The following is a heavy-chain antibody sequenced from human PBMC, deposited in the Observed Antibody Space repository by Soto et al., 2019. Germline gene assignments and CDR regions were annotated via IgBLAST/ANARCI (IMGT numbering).Heavy chain of an antibody. V-gene: IGHV3-23*01. D-gene: IGHD2-15*01. Sequence: EVQLLESGGGLVQPGGSLRLSCEASGFTFSSYAMHWVRQAPGKGLEWVSGISGSGGGSTYYADSAKGRFTISRDNSKTTLYLQVNTLRVEDTAVYYCAKSRKLSIVAILAGTPIYVYYGMDVWGQGTTVTVSS. CDR1: GFTFSSYA. CDR2: ISGSGGGST. CDR3: AKSRKLSIVAILAGTPIYVYYGMDV. J-gene: IGHJ6*02.